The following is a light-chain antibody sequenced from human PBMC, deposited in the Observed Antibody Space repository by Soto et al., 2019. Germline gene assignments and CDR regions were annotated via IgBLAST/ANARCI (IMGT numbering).Light chain of an antibody. V-gene: IGLV2-14*01. CDR1: SSDIGGYDY. J-gene: IGLJ2*01. Sequence: QSALTQPASVSGSPGQSITLSCTGTSSDIGGYDYVSWYQRHPGKAAKLIIYDVNNRRSGVSNHFSDSKSGNTACLTISGLQAEDEADSYCTSYASGSSHVVFGGGTKLTVL. CDR2: DVN. CDR3: TSYASGSSHVV.